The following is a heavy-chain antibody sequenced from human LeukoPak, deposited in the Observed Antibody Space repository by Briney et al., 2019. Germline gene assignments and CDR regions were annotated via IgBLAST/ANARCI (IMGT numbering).Heavy chain of an antibody. J-gene: IGHJ2*01. CDR1: GASLRGSY. Sequence: PSETLSLTCAVQGASLRGSYWSWIRQPPGKGLQWIGQIDHSGSTHSFPSLKSRVTISLDTSQSQVSLKVNSVTAADTAVYFCARGGNGWYFDLWGRGTLVTVSS. V-gene: IGHV4-34*01. CDR2: IDHSGST. D-gene: IGHD1-14*01. CDR3: ARGGNGWYFDL.